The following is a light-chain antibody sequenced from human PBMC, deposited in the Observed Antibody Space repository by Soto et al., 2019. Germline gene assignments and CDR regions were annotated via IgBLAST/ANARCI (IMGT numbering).Light chain of an antibody. V-gene: IGKV3-20*01. J-gene: IGKJ2*01. CDR1: QSVSSSY. Sequence: EIVLTQSPGTLPLSPGERATLSCRASQSVSSSYLAWYQQKPGQAPRLLIYGASSRATGIPDRISGSGSGTEFTLTISRLEPEDFAVYYCQQYGSSPYTFGQGTKLEIK. CDR3: QQYGSSPYT. CDR2: GAS.